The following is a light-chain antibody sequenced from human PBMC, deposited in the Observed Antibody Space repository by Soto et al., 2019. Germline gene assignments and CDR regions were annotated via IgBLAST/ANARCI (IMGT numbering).Light chain of an antibody. Sequence: AIQMTQSPSSLSASVGDRVTITCRASQGIRNDLGWYQQKPGTAPKLLIYAASNLQSGVPSRFSASGSGTDFTLTISTLQPEEFATYYCLQDDRYPRTFGQGTKLEMK. CDR1: QGIRND. CDR2: AAS. J-gene: IGKJ2*01. V-gene: IGKV1-6*01. CDR3: LQDDRYPRT.